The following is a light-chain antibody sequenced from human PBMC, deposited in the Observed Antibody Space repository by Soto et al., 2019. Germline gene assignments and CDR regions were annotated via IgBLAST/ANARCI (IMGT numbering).Light chain of an antibody. Sequence: DIQLTQSPSSLSASVGDRVTLTCLASQSISSYLNWYQQKPGKAPKLLIYDASSLESGVPSRFSGSGSGTEFTLTISSLQPDDFATYYCQQYNSYSRTFGQGTKVDIK. J-gene: IGKJ1*01. CDR3: QQYNSYSRT. V-gene: IGKV1-5*01. CDR2: DAS. CDR1: QSISSY.